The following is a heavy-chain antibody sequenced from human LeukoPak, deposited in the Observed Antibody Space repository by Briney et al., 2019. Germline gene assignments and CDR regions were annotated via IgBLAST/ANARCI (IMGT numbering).Heavy chain of an antibody. CDR3: IASTFGEFVNSLFDY. CDR1: GFSFSGSA. J-gene: IGHJ4*02. V-gene: IGHV3-73*01. D-gene: IGHD3-10*01. CDR2: IRSKGNSYAT. Sequence: GGSLRLSCAASGFSFSGSAMHWVRQTSGKGPEWVGRIRSKGNSYATAYAASVKGRFTISRDDSKKKAYLQMNSLKTEDTAVYYCIASTFGEFVNSLFDYWGQGTLVTVSS.